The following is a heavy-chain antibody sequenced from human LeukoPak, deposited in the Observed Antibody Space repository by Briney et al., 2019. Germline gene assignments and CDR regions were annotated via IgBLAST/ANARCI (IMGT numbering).Heavy chain of an antibody. CDR1: GFTFSTYA. J-gene: IGHJ4*02. D-gene: IGHD5-18*01. Sequence: GGSLRLSCAASGFTFSTYAMSWVRQAPGKGLEWVSSFSGSGGSTYYADSVKGRFTISRDNAKNTLYLQMNSLRAEDTAVYYCAKDLGMQVWFPLWGQGTLVTVSS. CDR3: AKDLGMQVWFPL. CDR2: FSGSGGST. V-gene: IGHV3-23*01.